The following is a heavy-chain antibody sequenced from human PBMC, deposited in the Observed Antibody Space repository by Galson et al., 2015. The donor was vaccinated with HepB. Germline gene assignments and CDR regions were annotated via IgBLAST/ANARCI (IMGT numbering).Heavy chain of an antibody. J-gene: IGHJ6*02. CDR1: GGTFSSYA. D-gene: IGHD5-18*01. CDR2: IIPIFGTA. CDR3: AREGEIQLWNPPDGYYYGMDV. Sequence: SVKVSCKASGGTFSSYAISWVRQAPGQGLEWMGGIIPIFGTANYAQKFQGRVTITADESTSTAYMELSSLRSEDTAVYYCAREGEIQLWNPPDGYYYGMDVWGQGTTVTVSS. V-gene: IGHV1-69*13.